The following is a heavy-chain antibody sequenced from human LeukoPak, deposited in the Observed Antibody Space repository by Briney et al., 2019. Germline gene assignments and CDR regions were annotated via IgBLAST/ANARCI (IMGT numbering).Heavy chain of an antibody. CDR2: ISYDGSNK. Sequence: GGSLRLSCAASGFTFSSYAMHWVRQAPGKGLEWVAVISYDGSNKYYADSVKGRFTISRDNSKNTLYLQMNSLRAEDTAVYYCAREGGGYQEFDYWGQGTLVTVSS. J-gene: IGHJ4*02. CDR3: AREGGGYQEFDY. CDR1: GFTFSSYA. V-gene: IGHV3-30-3*01. D-gene: IGHD1-26*01.